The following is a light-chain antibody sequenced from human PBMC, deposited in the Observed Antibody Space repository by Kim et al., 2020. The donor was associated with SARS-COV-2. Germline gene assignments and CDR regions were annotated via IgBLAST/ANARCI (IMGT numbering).Light chain of an antibody. J-gene: IGLJ2*01. V-gene: IGLV2-23*02. Sequence: QPITMSCTGTSRDVGNYNLVSWYQQYPGKAPKLMIYEVSKRPSGVSNRFSGSKSGNTASLTISGLQAEDEADYYCCSYAGSSTFVVFGGGTQLTVL. CDR3: CSYAGSSTFVV. CDR2: EVS. CDR1: SRDVGNYNL.